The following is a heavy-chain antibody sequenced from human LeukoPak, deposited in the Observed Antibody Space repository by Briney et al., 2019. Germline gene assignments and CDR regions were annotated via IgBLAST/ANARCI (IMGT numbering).Heavy chain of an antibody. CDR2: ITGSGGNT. D-gene: IGHD6-13*01. CDR3: AKESPVAATGRSWFDP. J-gene: IGHJ5*02. Sequence: PGGSLRLPCAASGFTLSSYAMSWVRQAPGKGLEWVSTITGSGGNTYYADSVKGRFTISRDNSKNTLYLQMNSLRAEDTAIYYCAKESPVAATGRSWFDPWGQGTLVTVSS. V-gene: IGHV3-23*01. CDR1: GFTLSSYA.